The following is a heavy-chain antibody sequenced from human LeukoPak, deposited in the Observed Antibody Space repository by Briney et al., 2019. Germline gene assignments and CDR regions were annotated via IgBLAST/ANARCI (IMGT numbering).Heavy chain of an antibody. CDR3: AKGSMTGYYFKGMDV. Sequence: GGSLRLSCAASGSTFSSYAMSWVRQAPGKGLEWVSAISGSGGSTYYADSVKGRFTISRDNSKNTPYLQMNSLRAEDTAVYYCAKGSMTGYYFKGMDVWGKGTTVTVSS. V-gene: IGHV3-23*01. CDR2: ISGSGGST. CDR1: GSTFSSYA. D-gene: IGHD3-9*01. J-gene: IGHJ6*04.